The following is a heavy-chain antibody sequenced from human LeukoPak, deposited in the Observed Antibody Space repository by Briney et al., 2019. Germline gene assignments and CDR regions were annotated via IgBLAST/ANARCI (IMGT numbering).Heavy chain of an antibody. Sequence: RAGGTLRLSCAASGFTFSNYWIHWVRQAPGKGLEWVAGIKDDGSEKYYADSVKGRFTVSKDNSKNTLYLQMNSLRVEDTAVYYCTRIYGTTPDYWGQGTLVTVSS. D-gene: IGHD1-1*01. CDR1: GFTFSNYW. V-gene: IGHV3-7*01. CDR3: TRIYGTTPDY. CDR2: IKDDGSEK. J-gene: IGHJ4*02.